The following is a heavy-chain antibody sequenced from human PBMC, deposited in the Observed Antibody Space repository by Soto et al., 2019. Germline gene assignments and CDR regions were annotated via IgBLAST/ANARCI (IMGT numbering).Heavy chain of an antibody. CDR3: AKERATTTAFDC. J-gene: IGHJ4*02. CDR2: ISGSGGST. D-gene: IGHD4-17*01. V-gene: IGHV3-23*01. Sequence: SLRLSCAASGFTFSSYAMSWVRQAPGKGLEWVSAISGSGGSTYYADSVKGRFTISRDNTKNTLFLQMNSLRAEDTAVYYCAKERATTTAFDCWGQGALVTVSS. CDR1: GFTFSSYA.